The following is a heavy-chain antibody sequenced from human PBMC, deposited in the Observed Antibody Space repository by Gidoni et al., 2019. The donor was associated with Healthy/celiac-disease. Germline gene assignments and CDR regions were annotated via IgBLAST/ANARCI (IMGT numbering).Heavy chain of an antibody. Sequence: QVQLKQWGAGLLEPSETLSLTCPVDGGSLSGFYWIWVRQPPGKGLEWIGEVNPSGGTNYNPSFKRRVTISVEASKNQFSLQLTSVTTADTAVYYCARGPGGSPYWGQGTRVTVSS. D-gene: IGHD3-10*01. CDR1: GGSLSGFY. CDR3: ARGPGGSPY. CDR2: VNPSGGT. J-gene: IGHJ4*02. V-gene: IGHV4-34*01.